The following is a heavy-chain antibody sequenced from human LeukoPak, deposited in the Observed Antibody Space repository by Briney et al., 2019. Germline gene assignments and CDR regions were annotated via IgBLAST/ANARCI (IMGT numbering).Heavy chain of an antibody. J-gene: IGHJ4*02. CDR2: ISAYNGNT. V-gene: IGHV1-18*01. CDR1: GYTFTITG. CDR3: ATDRADYTTGWSFADY. Sequence: ASVTVSSTATGYTFTITGISWVRQTPGQRIEWMGWISAYNGNTNYAQKLQGRVTMTTVTSTSTAYMELRSLISDDTAVYYCATDRADYTTGWSFADYWGQGTPVTASS. D-gene: IGHD6-19*01.